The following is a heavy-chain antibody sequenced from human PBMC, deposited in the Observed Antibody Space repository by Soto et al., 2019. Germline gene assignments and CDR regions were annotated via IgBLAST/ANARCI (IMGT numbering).Heavy chain of an antibody. CDR2: IDPSDSFI. V-gene: IGHV5-10-1*01. D-gene: IGHD2-15*01. J-gene: IGHJ4*02. CDR3: AILRGXXXXXRFDX. CDR1: GYNFTSYW. Sequence: GESLKISCKGSGYNFTSYWXTWVRQTPGKGLEWMGRIDPSDSFINXSPSFKGHVTVSADKSMRTVYLQWSRLQASDTAMXYCAILRGXXXXXRFDXRGXGTLV.